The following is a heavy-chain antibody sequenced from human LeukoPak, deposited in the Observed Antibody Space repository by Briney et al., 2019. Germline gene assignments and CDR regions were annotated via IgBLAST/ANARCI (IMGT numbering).Heavy chain of an antibody. D-gene: IGHD2-2*01. CDR3: ARIRGYCSSTSCFNDH. Sequence: GGSLRLSCAASGFTFSSYSMNWVRQAPGMGLEWVSSISSSSSYIYYADSVKGRLTISRDNAKNSLYLQMNSLRAEDTAVYYCARIRGYCSSTSCFNDHWGQGTLVTVSS. V-gene: IGHV3-21*01. CDR1: GFTFSSYS. CDR2: ISSSSSYI. J-gene: IGHJ4*02.